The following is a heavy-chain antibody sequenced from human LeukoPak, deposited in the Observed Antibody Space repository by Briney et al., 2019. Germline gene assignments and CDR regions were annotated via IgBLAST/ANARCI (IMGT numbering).Heavy chain of an antibody. CDR1: GGSISSYY. D-gene: IGHD2-15*01. Sequence: SETLSLTCTVSGGSISSYYWSWIRQPPGKGLEWIGYIYYSGSTNYNPSLKSRVTISVDTSKNQFSLKLNSVTAADTAIYYCARGDCRGGSCYTGTGWFDTWGQGTRVTVSS. CDR3: ARGDCRGGSCYTGTGWFDT. CDR2: IYYSGST. V-gene: IGHV4-59*12. J-gene: IGHJ5*02.